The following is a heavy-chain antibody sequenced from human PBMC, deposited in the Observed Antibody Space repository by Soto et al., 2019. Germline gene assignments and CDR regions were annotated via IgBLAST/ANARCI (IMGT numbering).Heavy chain of an antibody. CDR2: IIPIFGTA. D-gene: IGHD1-7*01. CDR1: GGTFSSYA. J-gene: IGHJ4*02. V-gene: IGHV1-69*01. Sequence: QVQLVQSGAEVKKPGSSVKVSCKASGGTFSSYAISWVRQAPGQGLEWMGGIIPIFGTANYAQKFQGRVTITADEASRKADMELSSLRSEDTAVYYCAREDPLAYPGTTLFDYWGQGTLVTVSS. CDR3: AREDPLAYPGTTLFDY.